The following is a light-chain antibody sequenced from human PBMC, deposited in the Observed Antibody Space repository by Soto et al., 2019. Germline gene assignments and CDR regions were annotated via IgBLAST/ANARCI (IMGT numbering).Light chain of an antibody. J-gene: IGLJ1*01. CDR1: SSTVGGFNV. CDR2: EGI. Sequence: QSVLTQPASVSGSPGQSITISCTGTSSTVGGFNVVSWYQQHPGKAPKVLIYEGIKRPSGVSNRFSGSNSGSTASLTISGLQAEDEADYYCCSYVGATTYVFGTGTKLTVL. CDR3: CSYVGATTYV. V-gene: IGLV2-23*01.